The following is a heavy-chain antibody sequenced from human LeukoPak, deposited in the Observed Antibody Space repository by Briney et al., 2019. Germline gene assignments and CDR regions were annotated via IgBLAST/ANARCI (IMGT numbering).Heavy chain of an antibody. CDR2: ISAYNGNT. D-gene: IGHD6-13*01. CDR3: ARVYSSSWYGYYYGMDV. J-gene: IGHJ6*02. Sequence: ASVKVSCKASGYTFTSYGISWVRQAPGQGLEWMGWISAYNGNTNYAQKLQGRVTMTTDTSTSTAYMELRSLRSDDTAVYYCARVYSSSWYGYYYGMDVWGQGTTVTVSS. CDR1: GYTFTSYG. V-gene: IGHV1-18*01.